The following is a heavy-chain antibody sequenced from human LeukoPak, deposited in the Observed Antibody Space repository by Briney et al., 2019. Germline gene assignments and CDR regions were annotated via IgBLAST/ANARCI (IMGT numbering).Heavy chain of an antibody. CDR2: ISGSGGST. Sequence: GGSLRLSCAASGFTFSSYAMSWVRQAPGKGLEWVSAISGSGGSTYYADSVKGRFTISRDNSKNTLYLQMNILRAEDTAVYYCAKDQTSSYYGIDVWGQGTTVTVSS. J-gene: IGHJ6*02. D-gene: IGHD6-13*01. CDR3: AKDQTSSYYGIDV. CDR1: GFTFSSYA. V-gene: IGHV3-23*01.